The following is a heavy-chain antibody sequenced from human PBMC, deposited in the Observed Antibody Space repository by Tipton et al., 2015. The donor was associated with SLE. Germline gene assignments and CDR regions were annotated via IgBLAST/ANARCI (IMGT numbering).Heavy chain of an antibody. CDR2: IYHSGST. V-gene: IGHV4-38-2*02. Sequence: LRLSCTVSGYSISSGYYWGWIRQPPGKGLEWIGSIYHSGSTYYNPSLKSRVTISVDTSKNQFSLKLSSVTAADTAVYYCAREQRTSCLDYWGQGTLVTVSS. J-gene: IGHJ4*02. CDR1: GYSISSGYY. D-gene: IGHD2-2*01. CDR3: AREQRTSCLDY.